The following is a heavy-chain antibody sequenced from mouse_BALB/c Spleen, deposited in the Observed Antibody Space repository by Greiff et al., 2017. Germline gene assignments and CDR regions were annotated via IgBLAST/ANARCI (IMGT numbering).Heavy chain of an antibody. CDR2: IYPGSGNT. V-gene: IGHV1-84*02. J-gene: IGHJ2*01. CDR3: AREGTLHRRDYFDY. Sequence: QVQLKESGPELVKPGASVKISCKASGYTFTDYYINWVKQKPGQGLEWIGWIYPGSGNTKYNEKFKGKATLTVDTSSSTAYMQLSSLTSEDTAVYFCAREGTLHRRDYFDYWGQGTTLTVSS. D-gene: IGHD3-3*01. CDR1: GYTFTDYY.